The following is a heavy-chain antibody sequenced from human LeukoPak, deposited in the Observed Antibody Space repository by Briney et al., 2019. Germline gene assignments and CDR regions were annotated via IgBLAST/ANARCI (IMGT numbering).Heavy chain of an antibody. CDR1: GGSISSSSYY. CDR3: ARLYSSSWIRYFDY. Sequence: PSETLSLTCTVSGGSISSSSYYWGWIRQPPGKGLERIGSIYYSGSTYYNPSLKSRVTISVDTSKNQFSLKLSSVTAADTAVYYCARLYSSSWIRYFDYWGQGTLVTVSS. D-gene: IGHD6-13*01. J-gene: IGHJ4*02. CDR2: IYYSGST. V-gene: IGHV4-39*01.